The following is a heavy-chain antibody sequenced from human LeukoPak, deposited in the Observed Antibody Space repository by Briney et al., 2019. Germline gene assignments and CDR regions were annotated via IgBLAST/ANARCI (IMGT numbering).Heavy chain of an antibody. CDR2: ISRSGSTI. CDR3: AREGSSYAPSAPFFFDF. J-gene: IGHJ4*02. CDR1: TFALSSYE. D-gene: IGHD3-10*01. Sequence: PGGSLRLSCSASTFALSSYEMNWVRQAPGKALEWVSYISRSGSTIYYADSVKGRFTISGDNAEDSLFLQMNSLRAEDTAVYYCAREGSSYAPSAPFFFDFWGQGTLVTVSS. V-gene: IGHV3-48*03.